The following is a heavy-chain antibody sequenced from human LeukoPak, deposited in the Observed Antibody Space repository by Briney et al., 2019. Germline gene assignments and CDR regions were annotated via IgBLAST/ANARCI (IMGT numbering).Heavy chain of an antibody. CDR2: ISGSGGST. J-gene: IGHJ4*01. CDR1: GFTFSSYA. CDR3: AKRLIVVVPAANDY. V-gene: IGHV3-23*01. D-gene: IGHD2-2*01. Sequence: GGSLRHSCAASGFTFSSYAMSWVPQAPGKGLEWGSAISGSGGSTYYADSVKGRFTSSKDNSKNTLYLQMNSVKAEDTAVYSCAKRLIVVVPAANDYWHQGPLVAASA.